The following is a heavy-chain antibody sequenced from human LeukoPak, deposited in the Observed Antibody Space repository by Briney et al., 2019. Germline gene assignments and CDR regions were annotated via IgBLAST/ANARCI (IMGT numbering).Heavy chain of an antibody. CDR2: ILYDGSSE. CDR1: GFPFSRYA. V-gene: IGHV3-30-3*01. CDR3: ARASQWLAFDY. Sequence: GGSLRLSCAASGFPFSRYAMHWVRQAPGKGLEWVALILYDGSSEHYTDSVRGRFTISRDNFKNTLYLQMNNLRPEDTAVYYCARASQWLAFDYWGQGALVTVSS. D-gene: IGHD6-19*01. J-gene: IGHJ4*02.